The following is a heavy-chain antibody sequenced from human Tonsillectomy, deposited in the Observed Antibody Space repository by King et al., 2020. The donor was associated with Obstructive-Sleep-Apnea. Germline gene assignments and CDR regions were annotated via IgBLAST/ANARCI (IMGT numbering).Heavy chain of an antibody. J-gene: IGHJ4*02. V-gene: IGHV1-3*01. CDR3: ARDPNTGRDGYNLDI. Sequence: QLVQSGAEVKDPGASVKVSCKASGYTFTPYAVHWVRQAPGQRLEWMGWINAGNGNTQYSQKFQGRVTITRDTSANIVYMELSSLRSEDMSIYYCARDPNTGRDGYNLDIWGQGTLLTVSS. CDR1: GYTFTPYA. D-gene: IGHD5-24*01. CDR2: INAGNGNT.